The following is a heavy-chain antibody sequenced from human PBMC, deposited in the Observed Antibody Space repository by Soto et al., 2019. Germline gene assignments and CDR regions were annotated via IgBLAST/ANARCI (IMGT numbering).Heavy chain of an antibody. D-gene: IGHD5-12*01. CDR2: IYYSGST. V-gene: IGHV4-31*03. CDR3: AREGMATRHYFDY. CDR1: GGSISSGGYY. J-gene: IGHJ4*02. Sequence: QVQLQESGPGLVKPSQTLSLTCTVSGGSISSGGYYWSWIRQHPGKGLEWIGYIYYSGSTYYNPSLKRRVTISVDTSKNQFSLKLSPVTAADTAVYYCAREGMATRHYFDYWGQGTLVHGSS.